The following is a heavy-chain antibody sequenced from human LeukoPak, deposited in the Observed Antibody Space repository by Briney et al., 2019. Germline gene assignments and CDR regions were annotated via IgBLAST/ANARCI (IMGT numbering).Heavy chain of an antibody. CDR1: GFTFSDYS. CDR2: ISSSTSTI. D-gene: IGHD3-16*01. CDR3: VRVGGASDV. Sequence: GGSLRLSCAASGFTFSDYSMNWVRQAPGKGLEWISYISSSTSTIYYADSVKGRFTISRDNAKNSLYMEMNSLRAEDTAVYYCVRVGGASDVWGQGTMVTVSS. V-gene: IGHV3-48*01. J-gene: IGHJ3*01.